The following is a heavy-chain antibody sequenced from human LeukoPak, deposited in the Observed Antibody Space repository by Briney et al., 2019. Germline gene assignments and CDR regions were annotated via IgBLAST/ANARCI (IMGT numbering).Heavy chain of an antibody. Sequence: SVKVSCKASGGTFSSYAISWVRQAPGQGLEWMGGIIPIFGTANYAQKFQGRVTITADESTSTAYMELSSLRSEDTAVYYCARVARRYYGSGSDFDYWGQGTLVTVSS. CDR2: IIPIFGTA. CDR1: GGTFSSYA. CDR3: ARVARRYYGSGSDFDY. D-gene: IGHD3-10*01. V-gene: IGHV1-69*13. J-gene: IGHJ4*02.